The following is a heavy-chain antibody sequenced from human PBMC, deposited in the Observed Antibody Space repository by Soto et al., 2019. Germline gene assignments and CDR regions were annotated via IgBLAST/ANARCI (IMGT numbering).Heavy chain of an antibody. D-gene: IGHD1-1*01. J-gene: IGHJ3*01. Sequence: DVQLVESGGGLIQPGESLRLSCAAFGLTISGKKYVAWVRQPPGKGLEWVSALYDVDGSFYADSVTGRFTTSSDSSKTTVYLQMNDLIPDDTAVYYCATWHEREHAFDVWGQGTTVTISS. CDR3: ATWHEREHAFDV. V-gene: IGHV3-53*01. CDR2: LYDVDGS. CDR1: GLTISGKKY.